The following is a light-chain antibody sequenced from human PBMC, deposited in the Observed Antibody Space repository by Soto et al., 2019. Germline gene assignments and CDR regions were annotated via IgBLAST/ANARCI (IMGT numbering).Light chain of an antibody. CDR3: SSYRRSNTLV. CDR1: SSDVGGYNY. Sequence: QSALTQPASVSGSPGQSIIISCTGTSSDVGGYNYVSWYQQHPGKAPKLMIYDVSNRPSEVSSRFSGSKSGNTASLTISGLQAEDEADYYCSSYRRSNTLVFGGGTKVTVL. J-gene: IGLJ2*01. V-gene: IGLV2-14*03. CDR2: DVS.